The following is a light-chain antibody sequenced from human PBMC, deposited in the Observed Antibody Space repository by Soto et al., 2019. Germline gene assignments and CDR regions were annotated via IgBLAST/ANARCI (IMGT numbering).Light chain of an antibody. J-gene: IGKJ5*01. V-gene: IGKV3-20*01. CDR2: DAS. CDR1: QSVSSY. CDR3: QQSGSSPIT. Sequence: ESGLTQSPATLSLSPGERATLSCRASQSVSSYLAWYQQKPGQAPRLLIYDASTRATGIPDRFSGSGSGTDFTLTISRLEPEDFAVYYCQQSGSSPITFGQRTRLEIK.